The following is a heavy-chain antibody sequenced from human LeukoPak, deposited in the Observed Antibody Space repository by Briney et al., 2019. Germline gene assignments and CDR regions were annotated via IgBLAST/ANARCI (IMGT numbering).Heavy chain of an antibody. J-gene: IGHJ4*02. D-gene: IGHD1-26*01. CDR2: INSDGSST. CDR3: ARSRYSGSSMEY. V-gene: IGHV3-74*01. CDR1: GFTFSTYW. Sequence: PGGSLRLSCAASGFTFSTYWMHWVRQAPGKGLVWVSRINSDGSSTSYAGSVGGRFTISRDNAKNTLYLQVNNLKAEDTAVYYCARSRYSGSSMEYWGQGTQVTVSS.